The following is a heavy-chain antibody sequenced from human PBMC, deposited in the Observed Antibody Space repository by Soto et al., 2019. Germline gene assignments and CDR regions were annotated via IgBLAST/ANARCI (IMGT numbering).Heavy chain of an antibody. D-gene: IGHD5-18*01. CDR2: IYWNDDK. Sequence: SGPTLVNPTQTLTLTCTFSGFSLSTFGMGVGWIRQPPGKAMEWLALIYWNDDKRYSPSLKSRLTITKDTSKNLVVLTMTNMDPVDTATYYCVNSPDSSPSENWGQGTLVTVSS. V-gene: IGHV2-5*01. CDR1: GFSLSTFGMG. J-gene: IGHJ1*01. CDR3: VNSPDSSPSEN.